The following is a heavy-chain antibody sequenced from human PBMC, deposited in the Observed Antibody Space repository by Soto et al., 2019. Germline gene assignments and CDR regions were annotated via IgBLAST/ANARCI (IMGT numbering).Heavy chain of an antibody. Sequence: GGSVKVSRKASVGTFSSYAIRWLGQAPGQGLEWMGGIIPIFGTANYAQKFQGRVTITADESTSTAFMELSSLRSEDTAVYYCAREMAAGRGYYYYYGTDVWGQGTTVTVSS. CDR1: VGTFSSYA. CDR2: IIPIFGTA. V-gene: IGHV1-69*13. CDR3: AREMAAGRGYYYYYGTDV. D-gene: IGHD6-13*01. J-gene: IGHJ6*02.